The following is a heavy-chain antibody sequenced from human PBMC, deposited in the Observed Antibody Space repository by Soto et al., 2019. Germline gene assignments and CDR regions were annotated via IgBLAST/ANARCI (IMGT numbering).Heavy chain of an antibody. CDR1: GGSSSSRNW. CDR3: ARVYMVRGTIIRYFDY. CDR2: IYHSGST. V-gene: IGHV4-4*02. D-gene: IGHD3-10*01. Sequence: LRETLALTCAVSGGSSSSRNWWSWVRQPPGKGLEWIGKIYHSGSTNYNPSLKSRVTISVDKSKNQFSLKLSSVTAADTAVYYCARVYMVRGTIIRYFDYWGQGTLVTVS. J-gene: IGHJ4*02.